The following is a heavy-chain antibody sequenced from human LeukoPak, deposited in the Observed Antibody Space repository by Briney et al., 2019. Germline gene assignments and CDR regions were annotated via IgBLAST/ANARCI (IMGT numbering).Heavy chain of an antibody. CDR1: GGSISSYY. CDR2: IYYSGST. V-gene: IGHV4-59*01. D-gene: IGHD4-23*01. J-gene: IGHJ5*01. CDR3: ARNHGGWFDS. Sequence: PSETLSLTCTVSGGSISSYYWSWIRQPPGKGLEWIGYIYYSGSTNYNPSLKSRVTISVDTSKNQFSLKLSSVTAADTAAYYCARNHGGWFDSWGQGTLVTVSS.